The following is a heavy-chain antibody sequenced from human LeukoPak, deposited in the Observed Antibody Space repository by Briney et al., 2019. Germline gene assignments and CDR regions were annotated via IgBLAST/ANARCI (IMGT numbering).Heavy chain of an antibody. CDR2: ISGYNGKT. D-gene: IGHD2-15*01. V-gene: IGHV1-18*01. CDR1: GYTFTSYG. Sequence: ASVKVSCMASGYTFTSYGISWVRQAPGQGLEWMGWISGYNGKTNYAQKLQGRVTMTTDTSTSTAYMELRSLRSDDTAVYYCALLGYCSGGNCYPIDYWGQGTLVTVSS. J-gene: IGHJ4*02. CDR3: ALLGYCSGGNCYPIDY.